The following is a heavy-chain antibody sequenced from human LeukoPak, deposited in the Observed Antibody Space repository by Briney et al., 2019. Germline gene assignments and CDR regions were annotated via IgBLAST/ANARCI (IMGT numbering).Heavy chain of an antibody. J-gene: IGHJ1*01. CDR2: ISLTEGT. Sequence: SETLSLTCGVFGVSINGYYWSWIRQSPGKGLEWIGEISLTEGTRYIPSLESRVTMSVGTSENQLSLKLIFVTAADTAVYYCARIRCGHSGSVCYNHWGLGTLVTVSS. V-gene: IGHV4-34*01. D-gene: IGHD3-9*01. CDR3: ARIRCGHSGSVCYNH. CDR1: GVSINGYY.